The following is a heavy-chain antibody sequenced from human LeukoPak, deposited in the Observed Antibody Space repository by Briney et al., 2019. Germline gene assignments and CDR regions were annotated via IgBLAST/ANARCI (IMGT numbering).Heavy chain of an antibody. V-gene: IGHV3-20*04. J-gene: IGHJ6*03. CDR2: INWDGAST. CDR3: GRVHCSTNSCYDYYDYYMDV. D-gene: IGHD2-15*01. Sequence: GGSLRLSCAASGFRFDDYSMNWVRQVPGKGLEWVAGINWDGASTGYRNSMKGRFTISRDNGKNSLYLQMNSLRVEDTAVYYCGRVHCSTNSCYDYYDYYMDVSGKGTTVTVSS. CDR1: GFRFDDYS.